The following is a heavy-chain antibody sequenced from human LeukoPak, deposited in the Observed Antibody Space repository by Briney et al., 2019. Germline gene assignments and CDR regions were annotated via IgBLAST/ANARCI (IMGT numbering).Heavy chain of an antibody. CDR3: AREFNIAVAGIYTGYDI. V-gene: IGHV3-7*03. CDR1: EFTFRTYW. Sequence: GGSLRLSCTASEFTFRTYWMTWVRQAPGKGLEWVANIKGDGSEKRYVGSVRGRFTISRDNAKNSLYLQMNSLRADDTAVYYCAREFNIAVAGIYTGYDIWGQGTMVTVSS. D-gene: IGHD6-19*01. CDR2: IKGDGSEK. J-gene: IGHJ3*02.